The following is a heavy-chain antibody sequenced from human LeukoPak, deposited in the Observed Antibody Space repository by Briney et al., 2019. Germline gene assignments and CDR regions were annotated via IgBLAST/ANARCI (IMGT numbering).Heavy chain of an antibody. J-gene: IGHJ4*02. CDR3: ARVNSGYDYFDY. V-gene: IGHV4-59*01. D-gene: IGHD5-12*01. CDR2: IYYSGST. CDR1: GGSXSSYY. Sequence: PXETLSLTCTVSGGSXSSYYWSWIRQPPGKGLEWIGYIYYSGSTNYNPSLKSRVTISVDTSKNQFSLKLSSVTAADTAVYYCARVNSGYDYFDYWGQGTLVTVSS.